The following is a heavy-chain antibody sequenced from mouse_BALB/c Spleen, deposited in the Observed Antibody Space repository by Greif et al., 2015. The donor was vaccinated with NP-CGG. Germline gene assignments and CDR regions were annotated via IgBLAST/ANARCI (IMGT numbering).Heavy chain of an antibody. CDR3: TRWGITLDFAY. CDR1: GYTFTDYE. V-gene: IGHV1-15*01. Sequence: VQLQQSGAELVRPGASVTLSCKASGYTFTDYEMHWVKQTPVHGLEWIGAIDPETGGTAYNQKFKGKATLTADKSSSTAYMELRRLTSEDSAVYYCTRWGITLDFAYWGQGTLVTVSA. D-gene: IGHD2-4*01. CDR2: IDPETGGT. J-gene: IGHJ3*01.